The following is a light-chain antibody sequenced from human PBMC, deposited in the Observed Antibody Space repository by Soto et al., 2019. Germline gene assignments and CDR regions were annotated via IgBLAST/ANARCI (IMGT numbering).Light chain of an antibody. CDR1: QSVSSN. CDR3: QQYNNWPPVT. V-gene: IGKV3-15*01. Sequence: EIVMTQSPATLYVSPGERATLSRRASQSVSSNLAWYQQKPGQAPRLLIYGASTRATGIPARFSGSGSGTEFTRTISSLQSEDFAVYYCQQYNNWPPVTFGQGTKREIK. CDR2: GAS. J-gene: IGKJ2*01.